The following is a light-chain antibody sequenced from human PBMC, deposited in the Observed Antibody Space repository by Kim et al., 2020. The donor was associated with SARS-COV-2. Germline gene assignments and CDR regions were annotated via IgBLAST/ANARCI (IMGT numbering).Light chain of an antibody. V-gene: IGLV2-18*02. CDR2: EVS. CDR1: SSDVGSYNR. J-gene: IGLJ3*02. Sequence: GHSVTISCTGTSSDVGSYNRVSWYQQPPGTAPKLMIYEVSNRPSGVPDRFSGSKSGNTASLTIPGLQAEDEADYYCTSYTSSSTWVFGGGTRLTVL. CDR3: TSYTSSSTWV.